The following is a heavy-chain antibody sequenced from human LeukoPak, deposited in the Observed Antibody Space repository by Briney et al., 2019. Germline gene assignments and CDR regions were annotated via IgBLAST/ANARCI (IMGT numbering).Heavy chain of an antibody. J-gene: IGHJ4*02. CDR1: GFTVSSNY. D-gene: IGHD3-22*01. CDR3: ARVRVYDSSGYYLQPGPQYYFDY. CDR2: IYSGGST. V-gene: IGHV3-66*01. Sequence: PGGSLRLSCAASGFTVSSNYMSWVRQAPGKGLEWVSVIYSGGSTYYADSVKGRFTISRDNSKNTLYLQMNSLRAEDTAVYYCARVRVYDSSGYYLQPGPQYYFDYWGQGTLVTVSS.